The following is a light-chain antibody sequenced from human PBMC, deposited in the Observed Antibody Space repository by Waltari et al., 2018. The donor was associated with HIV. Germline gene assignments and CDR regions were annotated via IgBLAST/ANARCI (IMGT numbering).Light chain of an antibody. CDR2: DVS. Sequence: QSALTQPASVSGSPGQSITFSCTGTNNDVGGYNYVSWYQQHPGKAPKLMIYDVSNRPSGVSNRFSGSKSGNTASLSISGLQAEDEADYYCSSYTSSSTRVFGGGTKLTVL. V-gene: IGLV2-14*03. CDR1: NNDVGGYNY. J-gene: IGLJ3*02. CDR3: SSYTSSSTRV.